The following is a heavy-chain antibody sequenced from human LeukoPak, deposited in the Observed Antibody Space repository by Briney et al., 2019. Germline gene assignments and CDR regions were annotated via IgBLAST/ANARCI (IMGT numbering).Heavy chain of an antibody. D-gene: IGHD3-10*01. CDR3: AKGRGAFDI. CDR1: GFTFSSYG. Sequence: GGSLRLSCVASGFTFSSYGMHWVRQAPGKGLEWVAVISNGGSNKYYADSVKGRFTISRDNSKNTLYLQMNSLRAEDTAVYYCAKGRGAFDIWGQGTMVTVSS. J-gene: IGHJ3*02. V-gene: IGHV3-30*18. CDR2: ISNGGSNK.